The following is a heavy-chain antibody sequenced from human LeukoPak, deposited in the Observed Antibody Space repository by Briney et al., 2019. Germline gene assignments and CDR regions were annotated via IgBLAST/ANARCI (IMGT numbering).Heavy chain of an antibody. D-gene: IGHD5-12*01. Sequence: SETLSLTCAVYGGSFSGYYWSWIRQPPGKGLEWIGEINHSGSTNYNPSLKSRVTISVDTSKNQFSLKLSSVTAADTAVYYCARGRARGPRLRSAFDIWGQGTMVTVSS. CDR1: GGSFSGYY. CDR3: ARGRARGPRLRSAFDI. V-gene: IGHV4-34*01. CDR2: INHSGST. J-gene: IGHJ3*02.